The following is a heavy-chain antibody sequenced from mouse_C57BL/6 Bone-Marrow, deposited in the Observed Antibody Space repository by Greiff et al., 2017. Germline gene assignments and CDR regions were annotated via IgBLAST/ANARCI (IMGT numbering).Heavy chain of an antibody. Sequence: EVKLMESGGGLVKPGGSLKLSCAASGFTFSSYAMSWVRQTPEKRLEWVATISDGGSYTYYPDNVKGRFTISRDNAKNNLYLQMSHLKSEDTAMYYCARDGTGRVFWFAYWGQGTLVTVSA. CDR3: ARDGTGRVFWFAY. V-gene: IGHV5-4*01. D-gene: IGHD4-1*01. CDR1: GFTFSSYA. J-gene: IGHJ3*01. CDR2: ISDGGSYT.